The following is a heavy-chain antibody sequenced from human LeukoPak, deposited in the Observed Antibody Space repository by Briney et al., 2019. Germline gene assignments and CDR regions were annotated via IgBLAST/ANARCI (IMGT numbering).Heavy chain of an antibody. V-gene: IGHV4-4*07. D-gene: IGHD1-26*01. Sequence: SETLSLTCSVSGASISRYYWSWIRQSPGKGLEWIGRIYASGSANYNPSLQSRVTMSIDTSKNQISLKFSSVTAADTAIYYCPTDREVGRLAPAPTGDYWGQGTLVTVSS. CDR2: IYASGSA. CDR3: PTDREVGRLAPAPTGDY. J-gene: IGHJ4*02. CDR1: GASISRYY.